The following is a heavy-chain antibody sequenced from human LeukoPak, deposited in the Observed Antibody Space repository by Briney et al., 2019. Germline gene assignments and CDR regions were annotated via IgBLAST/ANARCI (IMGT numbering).Heavy chain of an antibody. J-gene: IGHJ4*02. CDR1: GGSISSGGYS. D-gene: IGHD3-10*01. Sequence: SETLSLTCAVSGGSISSGGYSWSWIRQPPGKGLEWIGYIYHSGSTYYSPSLKSRVTISVDRSKNQFSLKLSSVTAADTAVYYCARGLGEGRDYWGQGTLVTVSS. CDR3: ARGLGEGRDY. CDR2: IYHSGST. V-gene: IGHV4-30-2*01.